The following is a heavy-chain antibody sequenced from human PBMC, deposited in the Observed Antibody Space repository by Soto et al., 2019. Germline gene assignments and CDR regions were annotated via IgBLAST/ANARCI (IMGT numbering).Heavy chain of an antibody. CDR3: NPDCSGGEFDC. V-gene: IGHV3-23*01. CDR2: ISDSGVST. Sequence: EVQVLESGGGLVQPGGSLRLSCAASGFTFSYYAMSWVRQAPGKGLEWVSTISDSGVSTRHADSVKGRFTTSRDNSKNTLYLQMNSLRADDTAVYYCNPDCSGGEFDCWGQGTLVTVSS. D-gene: IGHD6-19*01. J-gene: IGHJ4*02. CDR1: GFTFSYYA.